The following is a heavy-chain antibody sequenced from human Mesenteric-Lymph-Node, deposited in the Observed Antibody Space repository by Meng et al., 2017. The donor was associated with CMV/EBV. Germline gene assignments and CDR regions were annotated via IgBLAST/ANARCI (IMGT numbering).Heavy chain of an antibody. Sequence: SVKVSCKASGGTFSSYTIGWVRQAPGQGVEWMGRIIPILGIANYAQKFQGRVTITADKSTSTAYMELSSLRSEDTAVYYCARGERYCSGGSCFRGYYYYGMDVWGQGTTVTVSS. CDR1: GGTFSSYT. CDR2: IIPILGIA. J-gene: IGHJ6*02. D-gene: IGHD2-15*01. V-gene: IGHV1-69*02. CDR3: ARGERYCSGGSCFRGYYYYGMDV.